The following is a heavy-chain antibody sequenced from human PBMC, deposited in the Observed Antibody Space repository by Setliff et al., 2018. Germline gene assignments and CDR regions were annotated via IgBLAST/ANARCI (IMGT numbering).Heavy chain of an antibody. Sequence: SETLSLTCAVSGYSISSGYYWGWIRQPPGKGLEWIGSIYHSGSTYYNPSLKSRVTISVDTSKNQFSLKLNSVTAADTAVYYCARSFSRREKFLLDYWGQGALVTVSS. CDR1: GYSISSGYY. V-gene: IGHV4-38-2*01. J-gene: IGHJ4*02. CDR3: ARSFSRREKFLLDY. CDR2: IYHSGST.